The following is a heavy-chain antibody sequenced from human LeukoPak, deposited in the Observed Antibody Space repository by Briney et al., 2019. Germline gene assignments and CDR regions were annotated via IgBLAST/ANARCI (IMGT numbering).Heavy chain of an antibody. J-gene: IGHJ3*01. V-gene: IGHV4-59*01. D-gene: IGHD1-1*01. CDR1: GGSMSSYY. CDR2: IYYSGST. Sequence: PSETLSLTCTVSGGSMSSYYWSWIRQPPGKGLEWIGYIYYSGSTNYNPSLKSRVTISVDTSKNQLSLKLRSATAADTAVYYCARGPVPPSAWGQGTMVTVSS. CDR3: ARGPVPPSA.